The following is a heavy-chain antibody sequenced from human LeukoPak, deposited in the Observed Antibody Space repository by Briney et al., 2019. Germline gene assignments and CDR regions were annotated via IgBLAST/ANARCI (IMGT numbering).Heavy chain of an antibody. CDR2: ISWNSGTI. D-gene: IGHD2-2*01. CDR1: GFTFDDYA. CDR3: AKVACSSIACYSDY. Sequence: PGGSLRLSCAASGFTFDDYAMHWVRQAPGKGLEWVSGISWNSGTIGYADSVKGRFTISRDNAKKSLHLQMNSLRAEDTALYYCAKVACSSIACYSDYWGQGTLVTVSS. J-gene: IGHJ4*02. V-gene: IGHV3-9*01.